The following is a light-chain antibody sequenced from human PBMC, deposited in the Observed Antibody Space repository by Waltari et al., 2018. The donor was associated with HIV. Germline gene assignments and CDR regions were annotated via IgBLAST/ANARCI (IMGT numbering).Light chain of an antibody. CDR2: GAS. Sequence: EIVMTQSPATLSVSPGERATLSCRASQSLSSNLAWYQQKPGQAPRLLISGASTRATGIPARFTGRGSGTEFTLIISSLQSEDFAVYFCQQYTNWPYTFGQGTKLDIK. CDR3: QQYTNWPYT. CDR1: QSLSSN. J-gene: IGKJ2*01. V-gene: IGKV3-15*01.